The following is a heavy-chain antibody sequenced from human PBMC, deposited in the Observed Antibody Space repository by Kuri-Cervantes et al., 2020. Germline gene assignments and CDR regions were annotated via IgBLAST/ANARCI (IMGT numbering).Heavy chain of an antibody. CDR3: AREGSTVYYYYYYGMDV. CDR2: IYYSGST. D-gene: IGHD3-10*01. J-gene: IGHJ6*02. V-gene: IGHV4-61*08. CDR1: GGSISSGGYS. Sequence: GSLRLSCAVSGGSISSGGYSWSWIRQPPGKGLEWIGYIYYSGSTNYNPSLKSRVTISVDTSKNQFSLKLSSVTAADTAVYYCAREGSTVYYYYYYGMDVWGQGTTVTVSS.